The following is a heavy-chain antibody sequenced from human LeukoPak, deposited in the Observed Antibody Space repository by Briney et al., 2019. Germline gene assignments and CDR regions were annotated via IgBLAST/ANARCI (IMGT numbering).Heavy chain of an antibody. Sequence: ASVKVSCKASGYTFTNNYLHWVGQAPGQGLEWMGMIYPRDGSTSYAQNFQGRVTVTRDTSTTIVHMELRGLRSEDTAVYYCARDQEGFDYWGQGTVVTVSS. CDR3: ARDQEGFDY. CDR1: GYTFTNNY. J-gene: IGHJ4*02. V-gene: IGHV1-46*01. CDR2: IYPRDGST.